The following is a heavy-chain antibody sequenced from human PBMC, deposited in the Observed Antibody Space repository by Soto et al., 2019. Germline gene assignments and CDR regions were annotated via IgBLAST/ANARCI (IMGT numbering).Heavy chain of an antibody. V-gene: IGHV3-15*01. CDR2: IKSKTDGGTT. Sequence: EVQLVESGGGLVKPGGSLRLSCAASGFTFSNAWMSWVRQAPGKGLEWVGRIKSKTDGGTTDYAAHVKGRFTISRDESKNTLYLQMNSLKTEDTAVYYCTTEGIVGATTADYWGQGTLVTVSS. CDR1: GFTFSNAW. J-gene: IGHJ4*02. CDR3: TTEGIVGATTADY. D-gene: IGHD1-26*01.